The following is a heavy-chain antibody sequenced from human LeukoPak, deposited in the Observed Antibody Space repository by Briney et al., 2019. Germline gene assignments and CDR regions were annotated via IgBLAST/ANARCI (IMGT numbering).Heavy chain of an antibody. CDR1: GGSTSGSY. CDR3: ARTGYGRDYYGMDV. D-gene: IGHD1-26*01. V-gene: IGHV4-59*01. CDR2: IHYTGIT. Sequence: SETLSLTCSVSGGSTSGSYWSWIRQSPGKGLQWIGYIHYTGITNYNTSLKSRVTISIDTPKNEVSLRVTSVTAADTAVYYCARTGYGRDYYGMDVWGQGTTVTVSS. J-gene: IGHJ6*02.